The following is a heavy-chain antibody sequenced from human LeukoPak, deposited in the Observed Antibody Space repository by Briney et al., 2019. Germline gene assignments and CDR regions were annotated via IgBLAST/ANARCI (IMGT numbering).Heavy chain of an antibody. CDR1: GYTFTSYD. Sequence: ASVKVSCKASGYTFTSYDISWVRQATGQGLEWMGWMNPNSGNTGYAQKFQGRVTMTRNTSISTAYMELSSLRSEDTAVYYCARARRRGTMIVVVRLDYWGQGTLVTVSS. J-gene: IGHJ4*02. V-gene: IGHV1-8*01. CDR3: ARARRRGTMIVVVRLDY. CDR2: MNPNSGNT. D-gene: IGHD3-22*01.